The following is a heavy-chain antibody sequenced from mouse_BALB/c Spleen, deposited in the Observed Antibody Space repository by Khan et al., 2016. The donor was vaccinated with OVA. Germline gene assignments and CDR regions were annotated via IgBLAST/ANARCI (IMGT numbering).Heavy chain of an antibody. D-gene: IGHD6-2*01. Sequence: QIQLVQSGPELKKPGETVKISCKASGYTFTNYGMNWVKQAPGKGLKWMGWINTYTGEPTYAADFKGRFVFSLETTASTAHLQISNLKNEDMTTYFCARISSYWYSDVWGAGTTVTVSS. J-gene: IGHJ1*01. CDR1: GYTFTNYG. V-gene: IGHV9-1*02. CDR2: INTYTGEP. CDR3: ARISSYWYSDV.